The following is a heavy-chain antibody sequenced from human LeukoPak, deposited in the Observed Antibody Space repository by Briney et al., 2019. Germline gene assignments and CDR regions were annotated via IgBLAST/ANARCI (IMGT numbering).Heavy chain of an antibody. Sequence: SETLSLTCAVYGGSFSGYYWSWIRQPPGKGLGWIGEINHSGSTNYNPSLKSRVTISVDTSKNQFSLKLSSVTAADTAVYYCASHSSYVSPFRSWGRGPLVTVSP. CDR3: ASHSSYVSPFRS. J-gene: IGHJ5*02. D-gene: IGHD3-10*02. CDR1: GGSFSGYY. CDR2: INHSGST. V-gene: IGHV4-34*01.